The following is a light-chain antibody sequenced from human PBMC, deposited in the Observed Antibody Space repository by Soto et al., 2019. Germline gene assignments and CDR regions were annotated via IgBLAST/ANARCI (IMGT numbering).Light chain of an antibody. CDR2: EDN. CDR1: SSDVGSYNL. V-gene: IGLV2-23*01. J-gene: IGLJ2*01. CDR3: CSYVGSNTLV. Sequence: QSALTQPASVSGSPGQSITISCTGTSSDVGSYNLVSWYQQHPGKAPKFMIYEDNKRPSGVSNRFSGSKSGNTASLTISGLQAEDEADYYCCSYVGSNTLVFGGGTKLT.